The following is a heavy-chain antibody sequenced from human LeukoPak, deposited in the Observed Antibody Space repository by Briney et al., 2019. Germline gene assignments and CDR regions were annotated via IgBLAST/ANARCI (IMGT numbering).Heavy chain of an antibody. CDR1: GAAVSSGGNY. CDR3: ARDTRNTWFYY. Sequence: SETLSLTGTVSGAAVSSGGNYWSGIRQSPGKGVEVIGSFYYSGTTAYNPSPKGRVTMSIARSKNQFSLNLNSVTAADTAVYYCARDTRNTWFYYWGQGTLVTVSS. D-gene: IGHD1/OR15-1a*01. J-gene: IGHJ4*02. CDR2: FYYSGTT. V-gene: IGHV4-61*08.